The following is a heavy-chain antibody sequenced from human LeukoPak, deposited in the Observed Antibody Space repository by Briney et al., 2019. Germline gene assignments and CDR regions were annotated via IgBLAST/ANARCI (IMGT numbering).Heavy chain of an antibody. Sequence: ASVQVSCKASGGTFSSYAISWVRQAPGQGLEWMGGIIPIFGTANYAQKFQGRVTITADESTSTAYMELSSLRSEDTAVYYCAREPSPTSLYGMDVWGQGTTVTVSS. CDR3: AREPSPTSLYGMDV. V-gene: IGHV1-69*13. J-gene: IGHJ6*02. CDR2: IIPIFGTA. CDR1: GGTFSSYA.